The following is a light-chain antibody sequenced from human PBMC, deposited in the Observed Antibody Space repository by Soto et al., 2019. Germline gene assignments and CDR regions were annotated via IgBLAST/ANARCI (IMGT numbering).Light chain of an antibody. CDR1: SSDVGAYNY. V-gene: IGLV2-14*01. J-gene: IGLJ3*02. CDR2: EVS. CDR3: SSYTSSRTGV. Sequence: QSALTQPASVSGSPGQSITISCTGTSSDVGAYNYVSWYQQYPGKAPKLMIYEVSNRPSGVSTRFSGSKSGNTASLTISGLQAEDEADYYCSSYTSSRTGVFGGGTKVTVL.